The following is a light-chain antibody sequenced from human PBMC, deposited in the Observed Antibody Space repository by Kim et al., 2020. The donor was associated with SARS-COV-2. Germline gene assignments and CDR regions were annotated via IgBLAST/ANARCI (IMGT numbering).Light chain of an antibody. J-gene: IGLJ3*02. Sequence: SSELTQDPAVSVALGQTVRITCQGDSLRSYYASWYQQKPGQAPVLVIYGKNNRPPGIPDRFSGSSSANTASLTITGAPAEDEAVYYCNSRDSSTSHWVSG. CDR1: SLRSYY. V-gene: IGLV3-19*01. CDR2: GKN. CDR3: NSRDSSTSHWV.